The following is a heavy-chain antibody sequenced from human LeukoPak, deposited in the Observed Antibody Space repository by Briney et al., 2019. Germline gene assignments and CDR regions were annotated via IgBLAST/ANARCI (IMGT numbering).Heavy chain of an antibody. D-gene: IGHD1-26*01. CDR1: GGSILTTNW. CDR3: TRESGAFSPFGF. Sequence: TSGTLSLTCAVSGGSILTTNWWSWVRQPPGKGLEWIGEVHLSGASNYNPSLKSRVNTSIDKSKNQLSLELTSVTAADTAIYYCTRESGAFSPFGFWGQGTLVTVSS. CDR2: VHLSGAS. J-gene: IGHJ4*02. V-gene: IGHV4-4*02.